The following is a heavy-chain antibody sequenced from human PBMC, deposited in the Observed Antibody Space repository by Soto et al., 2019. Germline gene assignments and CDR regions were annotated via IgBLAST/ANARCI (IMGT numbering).Heavy chain of an antibody. D-gene: IGHD3-22*01. V-gene: IGHV1-24*01. Sequence: ASVKVSCEVCGYSLTELSMHWVRQAPGKGLEWMGGFDPEDGETIYAQKFQGRVTMIEDTSTDTAYMELSSLRSEDTAVYYCATQPYYDSSGYYQGVDYWGQGTLVTVSS. CDR1: GYSLTELS. J-gene: IGHJ4*02. CDR2: FDPEDGET. CDR3: ATQPYYDSSGYYQGVDY.